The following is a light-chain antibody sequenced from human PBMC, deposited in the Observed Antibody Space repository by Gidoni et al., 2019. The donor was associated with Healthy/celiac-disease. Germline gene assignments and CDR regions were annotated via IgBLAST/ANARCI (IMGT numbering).Light chain of an antibody. CDR2: DAS. Sequence: EILLTQSPATLSLSPGERATLSCRASQSVSSYLAWYQQKPGQAPRLLIYDASNRATGIPARFSGSGSGTDFTLTISSLEPEDFAVYYCQQRSNWPPYSFXQXTKLXIK. J-gene: IGKJ2*03. CDR3: QQRSNWPPYS. V-gene: IGKV3-11*01. CDR1: QSVSSY.